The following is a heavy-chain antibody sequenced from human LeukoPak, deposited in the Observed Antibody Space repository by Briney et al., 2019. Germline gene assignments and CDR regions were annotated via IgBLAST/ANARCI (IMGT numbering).Heavy chain of an antibody. D-gene: IGHD6-13*01. J-gene: IGHJ4*02. CDR2: IKQDGSEK. V-gene: IGHV3-7*01. Sequence: GGSLRLSCAASGFTFSSYWMSWVRQAPGKGLEWVANIKQDGSEKYYVDSVKGRFTISRGSAKNSLYLQMNSLRAEDTAVYYCARVWVRIAAAGTLDYWGQGTLVTVSS. CDR1: GFTFSSYW. CDR3: ARVWVRIAAAGTLDY.